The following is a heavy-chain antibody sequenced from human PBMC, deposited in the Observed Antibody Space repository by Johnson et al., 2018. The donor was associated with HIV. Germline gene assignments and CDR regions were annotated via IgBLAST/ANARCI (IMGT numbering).Heavy chain of an antibody. J-gene: IGHJ3*02. CDR1: GFTFDDYG. Sequence: VQLVESGGGVVRPGGSLRLSCAASGFTFDDYGMSWVRQAPGKGLEWVSGINWNGGSTGYADSVKGRFTISRDNFKNTLYLQMNSLRVEDTALYYCARGFSESIGYGYAFDIWGQGTMVTVSP. CDR2: INWNGGST. V-gene: IGHV3-20*04. D-gene: IGHD3-22*01. CDR3: ARGFSESIGYGYAFDI.